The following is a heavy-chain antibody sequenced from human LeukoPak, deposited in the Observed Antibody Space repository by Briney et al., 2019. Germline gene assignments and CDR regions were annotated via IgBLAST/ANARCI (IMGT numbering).Heavy chain of an antibody. CDR2: IHSGGNS. J-gene: IGHJ4*02. V-gene: IGHV3-66*01. Sequence: GGSLRLSCAASGFTVTTNYISWVRQAPGKGLDWVSVIHSGGNSDYADSVKGRFIISRDNSKNTVYLQMNSLRGEDTAVYYCARGRLSGKGFDYWGQGSLVTVSS. CDR3: ARGRLSGKGFDY. D-gene: IGHD1-26*01. CDR1: GFTVTTNY.